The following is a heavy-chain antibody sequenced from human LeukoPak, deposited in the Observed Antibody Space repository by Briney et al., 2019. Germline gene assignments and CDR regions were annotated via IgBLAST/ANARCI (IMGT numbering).Heavy chain of an antibody. CDR2: IRYDGSNK. CDR1: GFTFSSYG. D-gene: IGHD3-22*01. Sequence: PGGSLRLSCAASGFTFSSYGMHWVRQAPGKGLEWVAFIRYDGSNKYYADSVKGRFTISRDNSKNTLYLQMNSLRAEDTAVYYCAKVARYYDSSGYPEYYYYYMDVWGKGTTVTISS. J-gene: IGHJ6*03. V-gene: IGHV3-30*02. CDR3: AKVARYYDSSGYPEYYYYYMDV.